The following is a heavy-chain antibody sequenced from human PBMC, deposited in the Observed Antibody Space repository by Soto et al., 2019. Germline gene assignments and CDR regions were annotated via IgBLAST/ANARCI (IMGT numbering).Heavy chain of an antibody. V-gene: IGHV3-9*01. J-gene: IGHJ6*03. D-gene: IGHD3-16*01. CDR3: AKEMITFGDFNYYYMDV. Sequence: EVQLVESGGGLVQPGRSLRLACAASGFTFDQYTMHWVRQAPGKGLEWVSSITWHSGTIGYADSVKGRFTISRDNAKNSLYLQMNSLRGEDTALYYCAKEMITFGDFNYYYMDVCGNGTTVTVSS. CDR1: GFTFDQYT. CDR2: ITWHSGTI.